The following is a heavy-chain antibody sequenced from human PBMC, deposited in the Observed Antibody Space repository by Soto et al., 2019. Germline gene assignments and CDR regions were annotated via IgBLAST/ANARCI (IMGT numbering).Heavy chain of an antibody. CDR1: GGSISSYY. CDR3: ARGRGDTAMAWYY. Sequence: QVQLQESGPGLVKPSETLSLTCTVSGGSISSYYWSWIRQSPGKGLEWIGYIYYSGSTKYNPSLKSRVNISVDTSKNQFSLKLSSVTAADTAVYYCARGRGDTAMAWYYWGQGTLVTVSS. J-gene: IGHJ4*02. CDR2: IYYSGST. D-gene: IGHD5-18*01. V-gene: IGHV4-59*01.